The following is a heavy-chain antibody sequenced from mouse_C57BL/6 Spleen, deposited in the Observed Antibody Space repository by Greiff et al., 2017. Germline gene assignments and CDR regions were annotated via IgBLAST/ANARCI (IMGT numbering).Heavy chain of an antibody. CDR3: ARQAKYRVDY. J-gene: IGHJ2*01. D-gene: IGHD5-1-1*01. CDR2: ISSGGSYT. CDR1: GFTFSSYG. Sequence: EVKLMESGGDLVKPGGSLKLSCAASGFTFSSYGMSWVRQTPDKRLEWVATISSGGSYTYSPDSVKGRFTISRYNAKNTLYLQMSSLKSEDTAMYYCARQAKYRVDYWGQGTTLTVSS. V-gene: IGHV5-6*01.